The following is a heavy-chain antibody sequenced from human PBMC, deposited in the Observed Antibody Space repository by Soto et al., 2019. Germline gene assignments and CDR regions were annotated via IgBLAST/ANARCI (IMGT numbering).Heavy chain of an antibody. CDR3: VHLAPNGY. CDR1: GGTFSSYT. V-gene: IGHV1-69*02. CDR2: IIPILDIA. Sequence: QVQLVQSGAEVKKPGSSVKVSCKASGGTFSSYTISWVRQAPGQGLEWMGRIIPILDIANYAQKFQGRVTITADKSTSTAYMELSSLRSEDTAMYYCVHLAPNGYWGQGTLVTVSS. J-gene: IGHJ4*02.